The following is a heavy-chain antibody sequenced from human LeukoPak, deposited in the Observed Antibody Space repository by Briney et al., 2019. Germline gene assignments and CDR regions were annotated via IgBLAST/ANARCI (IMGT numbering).Heavy chain of an antibody. CDR2: IYYSGST. Sequence: SETLSLTCTVSGGSISSGDYYWSWIRQPPGKGLEWIGYIYYSGSTYYNPSLKSRVTISVDTSKNQFSLKLSSVTAADTAVYYCARAERVVVPAAIAYAFDIWGQGTMVTVSS. D-gene: IGHD2-2*02. V-gene: IGHV4-30-4*08. CDR1: GGSISSGDYY. J-gene: IGHJ3*02. CDR3: ARAERVVVPAAIAYAFDI.